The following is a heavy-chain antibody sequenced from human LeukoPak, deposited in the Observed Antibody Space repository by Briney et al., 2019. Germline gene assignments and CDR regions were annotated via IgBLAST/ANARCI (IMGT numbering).Heavy chain of an antibody. CDR1: GFTFSSYS. V-gene: IGHV3-21*01. D-gene: IGHD6-13*01. J-gene: IGHJ4*02. Sequence: HGGSLRLSCAASGFTFSSYSMNWVRQAPGKGLEWVSSISSSSSYIYYADSVKGRFTISRDNAKNSLYLQMNSLRAEDTAVYYCARDFEFGSAAGTPNWGQGTLVTVSS. CDR2: ISSSSSYI. CDR3: ARDFEFGSAAGTPN.